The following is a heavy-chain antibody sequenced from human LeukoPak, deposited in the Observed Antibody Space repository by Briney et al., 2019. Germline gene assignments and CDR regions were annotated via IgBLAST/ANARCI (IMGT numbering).Heavy chain of an antibody. D-gene: IGHD3-22*01. CDR3: TTDLWESSGYRSGIQH. CDR2: IKSKTDGGTT. J-gene: IGHJ1*01. Sequence: PGGSLRLSCAASGFTFSNAWMSWVRQAPGKGLEWVGRIKSKTDGGTTDYAAPVKGRFTISRDDSKNTLYLQMNSLKTEDTAVYYCTTDLWESSGYRSGIQHWGQGTLVTVSS. CDR1: GFTFSNAW. V-gene: IGHV3-15*01.